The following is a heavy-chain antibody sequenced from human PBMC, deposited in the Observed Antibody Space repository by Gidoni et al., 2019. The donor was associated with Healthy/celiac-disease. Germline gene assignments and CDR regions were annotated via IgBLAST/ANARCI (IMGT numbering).Heavy chain of an antibody. Sequence: QVQLLQSGAAVKKPGASVKVSCKASGYTFTSYGISWVRQAPGQGLEWMGWISDYNGNTNYAQKLQGRVTMTTDTSTSTAYMELRSLRSDDTAVYYCARDPTYYGDYLGFDYWGQGTLVTVSS. CDR2: ISDYNGNT. V-gene: IGHV1-18*01. CDR1: GYTFTSYG. CDR3: ARDPTYYGDYLGFDY. D-gene: IGHD4-17*01. J-gene: IGHJ4*02.